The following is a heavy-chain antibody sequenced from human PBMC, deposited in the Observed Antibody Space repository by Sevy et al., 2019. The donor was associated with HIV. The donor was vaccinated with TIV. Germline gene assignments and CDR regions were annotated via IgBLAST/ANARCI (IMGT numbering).Heavy chain of an antibody. V-gene: IGHV4-34*01. J-gene: IGHJ4*02. CDR2: INHSGSA. D-gene: IGHD3-16*01. Sequence: SETLSLTCAVYGGSFSAYYWIWIRQAPGQGLEWIGDINHSGSANYNPSLKSRVTISVDTTKSQFSLKLSSVTAADTAVYYCARPGGDLWGRGTLVTVSS. CDR1: GGSFSAYY. CDR3: ARPGGDL.